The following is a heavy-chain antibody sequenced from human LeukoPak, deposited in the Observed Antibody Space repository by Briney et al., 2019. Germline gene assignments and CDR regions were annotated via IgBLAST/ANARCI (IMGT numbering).Heavy chain of an antibody. CDR2: ISSSSNYI. J-gene: IGHJ4*02. Sequence: GGSLRLFCAASGFTFSSYSMNWVRQAPGKGLEWVSSISSSSNYIYYADAVKGRFTISRDNAKNSLYLQMNSLRAEDTALYYCASTNYDSSVVYWGQGTLVTVSS. CDR3: ASTNYDSSVVY. D-gene: IGHD3-22*01. CDR1: GFTFSSYS. V-gene: IGHV3-21*01.